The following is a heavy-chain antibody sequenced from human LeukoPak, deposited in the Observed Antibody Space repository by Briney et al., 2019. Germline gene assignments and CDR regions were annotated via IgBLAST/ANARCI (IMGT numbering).Heavy chain of an antibody. CDR2: INHSGST. J-gene: IGHJ4*02. Sequence: KPSETLSLTCAVYGGSFSGYYWSWIRQPPGKGLEWIGEINHSGSTNYNPSLKSRVTISVDTSKNQFSLKLSSVTAADTAVYYCARRELAHRYFDYWGQGTLVTVSA. CDR1: GGSFSGYY. D-gene: IGHD1-7*01. V-gene: IGHV4-34*01. CDR3: ARRELAHRYFDY.